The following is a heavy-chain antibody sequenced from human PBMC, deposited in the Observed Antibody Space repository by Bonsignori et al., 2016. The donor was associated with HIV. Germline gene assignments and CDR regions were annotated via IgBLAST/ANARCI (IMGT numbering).Heavy chain of an antibody. J-gene: IGHJ4*02. CDR2: IRSKAYGGTT. D-gene: IGHD2-21*01. V-gene: IGHV3-49*02. CDR3: TRDWGGDC. Sequence: WIRQPPGKGLEWVGFIRSKAYGGTTEYAASVKGRFTISRDDSKSIAYLQMNSLKTEDTAVYYCTRDWGGDCWGQGTLVTVSS.